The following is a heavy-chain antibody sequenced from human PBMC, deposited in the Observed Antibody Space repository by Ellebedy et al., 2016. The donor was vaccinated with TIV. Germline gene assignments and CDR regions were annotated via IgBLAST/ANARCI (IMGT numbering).Heavy chain of an antibody. Sequence: GSLRLXXTVSGGSISSYYWSWFRQPPGKGLEWIGYIYYSGSTNYNPSLKSRVTISVDTSKNQFSLKLSSVTAADTAVYYCARAEPGPNWFDPWGQGTLVTVSS. CDR1: GGSISSYY. CDR2: IYYSGST. CDR3: ARAEPGPNWFDP. J-gene: IGHJ5*02. D-gene: IGHD1-14*01. V-gene: IGHV4-59*08.